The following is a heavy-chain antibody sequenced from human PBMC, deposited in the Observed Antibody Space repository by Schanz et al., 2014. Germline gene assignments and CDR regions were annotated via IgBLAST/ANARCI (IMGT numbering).Heavy chain of an antibody. D-gene: IGHD5-12*01. Sequence: VQLVESGGCLVQPGGSLRLSCAASGFIFSNFAMEWVRQAPGKGLEWVAFIRYDGSNQYYADSVKGRFTISRDNSKNTLSLQMNSLRAEDTAVYYCAKGFGGYDLVLDYWGQGTLVTVSS. CDR3: AKGFGGYDLVLDY. J-gene: IGHJ4*02. V-gene: IGHV3-30*02. CDR2: IRYDGSNQ. CDR1: GFIFSNFA.